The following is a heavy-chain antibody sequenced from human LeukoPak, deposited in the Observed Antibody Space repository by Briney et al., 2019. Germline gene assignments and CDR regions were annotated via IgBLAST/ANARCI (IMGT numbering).Heavy chain of an antibody. V-gene: IGHV4-61*02. CDR1: GGSITNGGYY. J-gene: IGHJ4*02. CDR3: ARERLGGSYYRPVDY. D-gene: IGHD1-26*01. CDR2: IYTTGNT. Sequence: PSETLSLTCTVSGGSITNGGYYWSWIRQPAGKGLEWIGRIYTTGNTNYNPSLKSRVTISLDTSKNQFSLKLSSVSADDTALYYCARERLGGSYYRPVDYWGQGTLVTVSS.